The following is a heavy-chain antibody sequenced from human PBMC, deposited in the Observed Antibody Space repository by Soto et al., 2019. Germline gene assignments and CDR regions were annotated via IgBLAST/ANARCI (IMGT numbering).Heavy chain of an antibody. Sequence: QVQLVQSGAEVKKPGSSVKVSCKASGGSFRNFVISWVRQAPGQGLEWMGGIIPNSGTTNYAQKFQGKVTITADETTSTAYMELSCLTSEDTSLYYCARDRRGDAIIRFWGQGTLVTVSS. CDR2: IIPNSGTT. CDR3: ARDRRGDAIIRF. V-gene: IGHV1-69*01. J-gene: IGHJ4*02. D-gene: IGHD2-2*02. CDR1: GGSFRNFV.